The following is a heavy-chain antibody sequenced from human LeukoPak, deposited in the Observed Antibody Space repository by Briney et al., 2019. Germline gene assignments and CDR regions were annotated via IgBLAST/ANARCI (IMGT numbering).Heavy chain of an antibody. Sequence: PGGSLRLSCAASGFTFSSYAMSWVRQAPGRGLGWVSGISGSSGSTDYADSVKGRFTISRDNSKNTLYLQMNSLRAEDTAVYYCCLWFNNWFDPWGQGTLVTVSS. J-gene: IGHJ5*02. V-gene: IGHV3-23*01. CDR2: ISGSSGST. D-gene: IGHD3-10*01. CDR1: GFTFSSYA. CDR3: CLWFNNWFDP.